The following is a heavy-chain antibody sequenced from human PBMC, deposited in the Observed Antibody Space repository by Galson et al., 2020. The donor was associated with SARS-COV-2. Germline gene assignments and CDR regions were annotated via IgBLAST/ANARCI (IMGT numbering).Heavy chain of an antibody. J-gene: IGHJ1*01. V-gene: IGHV4-4*02. CDR1: GGSISSSNW. Sequence: ASETLSLTCAVSGGSISSSNWWSWVRQPPGKGLEWIGEIYHSGSTNYNPSLKSRVTISVDKSKNQFSLKLSSVTAADTAVYYCARDYYDSTTYYPEYFQHWGQGTLVTVSS. CDR3: ARDYYDSTTYYPEYFQH. CDR2: IYHSGST. D-gene: IGHD3-22*01.